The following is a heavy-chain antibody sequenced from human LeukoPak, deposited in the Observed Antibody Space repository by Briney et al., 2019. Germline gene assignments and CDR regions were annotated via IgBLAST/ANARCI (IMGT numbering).Heavy chain of an antibody. J-gene: IGHJ4*02. D-gene: IGHD3-16*01. CDR2: ISYSGSS. V-gene: IGHV4-39*01. Sequence: MSSETLSLTCVVSGGSITTTSYYWGWIRQPPGKGLDWIGTISYSGSSHYNPSLKSRVTISLDTSKNQFSLRLTSVTAADTAVYYCTRLFYDHLWGTRRNGWDYFDYWGQGTLVTVSS. CDR3: TRLFYDHLWGTRRNGWDYFDY. CDR1: GGSITTTSYY.